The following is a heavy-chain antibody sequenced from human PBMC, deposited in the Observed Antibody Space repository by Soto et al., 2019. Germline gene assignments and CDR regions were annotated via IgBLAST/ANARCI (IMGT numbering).Heavy chain of an antibody. CDR2: IIPIFGTA. Sequence: SVKVSCKASGGTFSSYAISWVRQAPGQGLEWMGGIIPIFGTANYAQKFQGRVTTTADESTSTAYMELSSLRSEDTAVYYCASQDGNVPAATWGQGTLVTVSS. V-gene: IGHV1-69*13. J-gene: IGHJ5*02. CDR1: GGTFSSYA. D-gene: IGHD2-2*01. CDR3: ASQDGNVPAAT.